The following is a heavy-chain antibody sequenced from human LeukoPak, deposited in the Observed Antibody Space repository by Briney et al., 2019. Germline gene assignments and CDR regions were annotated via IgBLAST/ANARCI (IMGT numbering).Heavy chain of an antibody. CDR2: INAGNGNT. CDR3: ARRTYCSGGSCYTYYFDY. CDR1: GYTFTSYA. J-gene: IGHJ4*02. V-gene: IGHV1-3*01. Sequence: GASVKVSCTASGYTFTSYAMHWVRQAPGQRLEWMGWINAGNGNTKYSQKFQGRVTITRDTSASTAYMELSSLRSEDTAVYYCARRTYCSGGSCYTYYFDYWGQGTLVTVSS. D-gene: IGHD2-15*01.